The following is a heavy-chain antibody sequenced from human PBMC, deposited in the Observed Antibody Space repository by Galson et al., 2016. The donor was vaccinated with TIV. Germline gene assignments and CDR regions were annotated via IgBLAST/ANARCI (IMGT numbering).Heavy chain of an antibody. CDR1: GGILRSYA. J-gene: IGHJ5*02. V-gene: IGHV1-69*13. CDR2: IIAIFGTA. CDR3: ARLPSYYGSGNHWFDP. Sequence: SVKVSCKASGGILRSYAISWVRQAPGQGLEWMGRIIAIFGTADYAPKFQGRVTITADESTNTAYMELSSLGSEDTAVYYCARLPSYYGSGNHWFDPWGQGTLVTVSS. D-gene: IGHD3-10*01.